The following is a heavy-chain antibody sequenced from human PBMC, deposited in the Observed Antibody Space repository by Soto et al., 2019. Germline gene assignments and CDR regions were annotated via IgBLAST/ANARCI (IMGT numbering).Heavy chain of an antibody. D-gene: IGHD2-21*01. CDR1: GFTFSNAW. V-gene: IGHV3-15*01. CDR3: TTDSEVSEGIGYGMDV. CDR2: IKSKTDGGTT. Sequence: GGSLRLSCAASGFTFSNAWMSWVRQAPGKGLEWVGRIKSKTDGGTTDYAAPVKGRFTISRDDSKNTLYLQMNSLKTEDTAVYYCTTDSEVSEGIGYGMDVWGQGTTVTVSS. J-gene: IGHJ6*02.